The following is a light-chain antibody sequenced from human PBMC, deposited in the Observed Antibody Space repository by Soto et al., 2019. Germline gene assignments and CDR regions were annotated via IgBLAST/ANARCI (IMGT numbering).Light chain of an antibody. CDR2: DVS. CDR1: SSDVGAYNY. V-gene: IGLV2-14*03. Sequence: QSVLTQPSSLSGSPGQSITISCTGTSSDVGAYNYVSWYQRHPGKAPKLMIYDVSNRPSGVSDRFSGSQSGNTASLTISGLQAEDEADYFCNSYTTNNVLFGGGTKVTVL. CDR3: NSYTTNNVL. J-gene: IGLJ2*01.